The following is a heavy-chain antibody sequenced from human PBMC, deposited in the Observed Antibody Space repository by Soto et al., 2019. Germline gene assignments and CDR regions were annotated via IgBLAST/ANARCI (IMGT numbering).Heavy chain of an antibody. J-gene: IGHJ6*03. D-gene: IGHD5-18*01. CDR1: GFTVSSNY. CDR3: ARLSGYSYGYYYYYYMDV. Sequence: GGSLRLSCAASGFTVSSNYMSWVRQAPGKGLERVSVIYSGGSTYYADSVKGRFTISRHNSKNTLYLQMNSLRAEDTAVYYCARLSGYSYGYYYYYYMDVWGKGTTVTVSS. V-gene: IGHV3-53*04. CDR2: IYSGGST.